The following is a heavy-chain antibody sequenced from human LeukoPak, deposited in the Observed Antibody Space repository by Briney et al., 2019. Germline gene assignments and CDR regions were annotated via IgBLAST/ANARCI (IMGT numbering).Heavy chain of an antibody. CDR3: TTVKGFWGSFD. CDR2: IKSRPAGGTV. J-gene: IGHJ4*02. CDR1: GFTFSNAW. Sequence: GGSLRLSCAGSGFTFSNAWMTWVRQAPGKGLEWVGRIKSRPAGGTVDYAAPVKGRFTISRDDSKNTVYLQMNSLKTEDTAVYYCTTVKGFWGSFDWGQGTLVTVSS. V-gene: IGHV3-15*01. D-gene: IGHD3-16*01.